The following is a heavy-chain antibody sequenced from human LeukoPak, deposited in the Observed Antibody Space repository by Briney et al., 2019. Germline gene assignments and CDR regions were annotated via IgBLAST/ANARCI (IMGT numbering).Heavy chain of an antibody. V-gene: IGHV4-4*07. CDR1: GGSISSYY. CDR3: ARGSMVRGGSWFDP. J-gene: IGHJ5*02. D-gene: IGHD3-10*01. CDR2: IYTSGST. Sequence: SETLSLTCTVSGGSISSYYWSWIRQPAGKGLEWIGRIYTSGSTNYNPSLKSRVTISVDTSKNQFSLKLSSVTAADTAVYYCARGSMVRGGSWFDPWGQGTLVTVSS.